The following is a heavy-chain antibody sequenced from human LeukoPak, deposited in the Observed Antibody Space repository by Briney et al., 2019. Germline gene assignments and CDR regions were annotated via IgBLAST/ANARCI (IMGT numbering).Heavy chain of an antibody. V-gene: IGHV3-21*01. D-gene: IGHD4-11*01. J-gene: IGHJ3*02. CDR2: ISSGHSYI. CDR1: GFTFSSYN. Sequence: GGSLRLSCAASGFTFSSYNMNWVRQAPGKGLEWVSSISSGHSYIYYADSVKGRFTISRDNAKNSVSLLMNSLRAGDTAVYYCARDRDYNWDAFDIWGQGTMVTVSS. CDR3: ARDRDYNWDAFDI.